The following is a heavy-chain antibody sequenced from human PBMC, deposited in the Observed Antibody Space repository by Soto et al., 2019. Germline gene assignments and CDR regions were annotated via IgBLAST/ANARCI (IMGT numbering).Heavy chain of an antibody. CDR1: VASISSGGYY. D-gene: IGHD3-16*01. Sequence: PSETLSLTCTVSVASISSGGYYWNWFRQHPGEGLEWLGHTHHSGSTYYHPTLESRVIISVDTSNNQFSLKLRSVTAADTAVYYCARFRGSPYAPDYFDYWGQGTLVTVSS. J-gene: IGHJ4*02. CDR3: ARFRGSPYAPDYFDY. V-gene: IGHV4-31*03. CDR2: THHSGST.